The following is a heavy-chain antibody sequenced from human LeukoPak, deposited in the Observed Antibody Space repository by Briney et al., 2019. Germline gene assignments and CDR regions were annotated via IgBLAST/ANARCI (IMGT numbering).Heavy chain of an antibody. V-gene: IGHV3-23*01. J-gene: IGHJ6*02. D-gene: IGHD4-17*01. CDR2: ISRSGSST. CDR3: TKKSLNRLGFYYGIDV. Sequence: GGSLRLSCAASGFTFSAYAMTWVRQAPGKGLDCVSVISRSGSSTHYADSVKGRFTISRDNSKNMLYLQMNSLRAEDTAIYYCTKKSLNRLGFYYGIDVWGQGTTVTVSS. CDR1: GFTFSAYA.